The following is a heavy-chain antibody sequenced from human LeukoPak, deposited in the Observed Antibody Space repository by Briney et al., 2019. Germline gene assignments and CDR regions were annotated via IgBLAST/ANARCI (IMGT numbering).Heavy chain of an antibody. V-gene: IGHV3-15*01. CDR1: RFTFSRYG. CDR2: IKSKTDGGTT. CDR3: TTEGYYYYYGMDV. Sequence: GGSLRLSCAASRFTFSRYGMHWVRQAPGKGLEWVGRIKSKTDGGTTDYAAPVKGRFTISRDDSKNTLYLQMNSLKTEDAAVYYCTTEGYYYYYGMDVWGQGTTVTVSS. J-gene: IGHJ6*02.